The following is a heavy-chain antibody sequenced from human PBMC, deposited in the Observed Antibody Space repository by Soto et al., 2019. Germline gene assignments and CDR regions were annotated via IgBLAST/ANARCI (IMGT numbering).Heavy chain of an antibody. CDR3: ARKLKAVDY. Sequence: NPSETLSLTCTVSGGSISSYYWSWIRQPPGKGLEWIGYIYYSGSTNYNPSLKSRVTISVDTSKNQFSLKLSSVTAADTAVYYCARKLKAVDYWGQGTLVTVSS. CDR1: GGSISSYY. CDR2: IYYSGST. V-gene: IGHV4-59*01. D-gene: IGHD1-26*01. J-gene: IGHJ4*02.